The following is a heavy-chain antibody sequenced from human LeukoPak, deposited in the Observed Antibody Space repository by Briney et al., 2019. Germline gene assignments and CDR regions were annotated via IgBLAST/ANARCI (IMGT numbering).Heavy chain of an antibody. V-gene: IGHV4-59*08. Sequence: PSETLSLTCTVSGGAISSYDWSWIRQSPGKGLEWIGYIYYSGSTNYNPSLKSRVSISVDTSKNQFSLKLSSVTAADTAVYYCARHTGYYGSGSQIDYWGQGTLVTVSS. D-gene: IGHD3-10*01. J-gene: IGHJ4*02. CDR2: IYYSGST. CDR1: GGAISSYD. CDR3: ARHTGYYGSGSQIDY.